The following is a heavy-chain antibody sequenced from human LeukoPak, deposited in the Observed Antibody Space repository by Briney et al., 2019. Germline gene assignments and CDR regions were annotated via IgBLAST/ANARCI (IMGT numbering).Heavy chain of an antibody. V-gene: IGHV6-1*01. CDR2: TYYRSKWYN. CDR1: GDSVSSNSAA. J-gene: IGHJ4*02. CDR3: ARDNNIAVADAFDY. D-gene: IGHD6-19*01. Sequence: SQTLSLTCAISGDSVSSNSAAWNRIRQSPSRGLEWLGRTYYRSKWYNDYAVSVKSRITINPDTSKNQFSLQLNSVTPEDTAVYYCARDNNIAVADAFDYWGQGTLVTVSS.